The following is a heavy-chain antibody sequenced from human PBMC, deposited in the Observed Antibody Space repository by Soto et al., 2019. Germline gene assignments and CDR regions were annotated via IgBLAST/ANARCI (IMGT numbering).Heavy chain of an antibody. V-gene: IGHV4-34*01. CDR3: ARADIKNYYYYGMDV. CDR1: GGSFSGYY. Sequence: SETLSLTCAVYGGSFSGYYWSWIRQPPGKGLEWIGEINHGGSTNYNPSLKSRVTISVDTSKNQFSLKLSSVTAADTAVYYCARADIKNYYYYGMDVWGQGTTVTVSS. J-gene: IGHJ6*02. CDR2: INHGGST.